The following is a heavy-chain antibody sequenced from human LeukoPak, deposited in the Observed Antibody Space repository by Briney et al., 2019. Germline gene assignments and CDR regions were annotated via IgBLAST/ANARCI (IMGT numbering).Heavy chain of an antibody. CDR1: GGSLSGYY. J-gene: IGHJ4*02. CDR3: ARALSTVTTYFDS. CDR2: INPTGST. D-gene: IGHD4-17*01. Sequence: SETLSLTCAVDGGSLSGYYWSWIRQPPGKGLEWIGEINPTGSTNYSPSLKSRVTISADTSKSQFSLELSSVTAADTAVFYCARALSTVTTYFDSWGQGTLVTVSS. V-gene: IGHV4-34*01.